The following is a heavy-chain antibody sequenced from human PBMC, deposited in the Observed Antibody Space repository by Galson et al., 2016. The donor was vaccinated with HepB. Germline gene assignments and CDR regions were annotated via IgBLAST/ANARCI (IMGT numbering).Heavy chain of an antibody. CDR3: ARGGYHAYDYNS. J-gene: IGHJ4*02. CDR1: GYSFTSYN. V-gene: IGHV1-46*01. CDR2: IYGSGGGT. Sequence: SVKVSCKASGYSFTSYNIHWVRQAPGQGLEWMGLIYGSGGGTDYAQKFQGRVTITRDTSTSTVYMELSGLTSDDRAVYYCARGGYHAYDYNSWGQGTPVTVSS. D-gene: IGHD5-12*01.